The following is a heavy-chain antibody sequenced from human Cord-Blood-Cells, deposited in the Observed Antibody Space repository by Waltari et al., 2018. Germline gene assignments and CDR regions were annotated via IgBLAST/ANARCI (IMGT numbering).Heavy chain of an antibody. CDR3: AKERGYSSSYYFDY. V-gene: IGHV3-23*04. CDR2: IIGRGGST. Sequence: EVQLVESGGGLVQPGGSLRLSCAASGFTFSSYAMSWVRQAPGKGLEWVSAIIGRGGSTDDPDSGKGRFTISRDNSKNTLDLQMNSLRAEDTAVYYCAKERGYSSSYYFDYWGQGTLVTVSS. CDR1: GFTFSSYA. J-gene: IGHJ4*02. D-gene: IGHD6-6*01.